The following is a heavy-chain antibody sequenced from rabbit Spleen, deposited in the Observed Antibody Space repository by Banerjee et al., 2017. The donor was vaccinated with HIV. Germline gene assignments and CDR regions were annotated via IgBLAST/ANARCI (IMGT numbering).Heavy chain of an antibody. CDR3: ARGPAYAGVGYPFNL. CDR1: GVSFSISSY. Sequence: QSMEESGGDLVKPGASLTLTCTASGVSFSISSYMCWVRQVPGKGLEWIGSIYSGGGVKYYAPWVNGRFTISGSGSLNSVDLKMTSLTAADTATYFCARGPAYAGVGYPFNLWGPGTLVTVS. V-gene: IGHV1S43*01. CDR2: IYSGGGVK. D-gene: IGHD4-2*01. J-gene: IGHJ4*01.